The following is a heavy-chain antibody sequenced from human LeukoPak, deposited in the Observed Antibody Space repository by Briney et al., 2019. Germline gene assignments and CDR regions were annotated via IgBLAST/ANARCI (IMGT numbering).Heavy chain of an antibody. CDR3: VKATVVVVAATYFDY. CDR2: ISYEGSKK. V-gene: IGHV3-30*14. J-gene: IGHJ4*02. Sequence: PGKSLRLSCAASGFTFSTYTMHWVRQAPGKGLEWVALISYEGSKKDYADSVKGRFTISRDNSKNTLFLQMSSLRVEDTAAYYCVKATVVVVAATYFDYWGQGSLVTVSS. CDR1: GFTFSTYT. D-gene: IGHD2-15*01.